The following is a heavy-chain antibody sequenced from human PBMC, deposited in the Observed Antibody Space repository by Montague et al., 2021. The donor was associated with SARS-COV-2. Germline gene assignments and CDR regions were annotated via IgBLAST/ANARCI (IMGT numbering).Heavy chain of an antibody. D-gene: IGHD3-16*01. CDR3: ACGGHQLRFGLDV. CDR2: IHHTGST. Sequence: SETLSLTCAVYGGSLSGYYWSWIRQPPGKGLEWIGQIHHTGSTIYKPYLRSRVTISEDTSKNQFSLKMTSVTAADTDVYYCACGGHQLRFGLDVWGQGTTVTVSS. CDR1: GGSLSGYY. V-gene: IGHV4-34*01. J-gene: IGHJ6*02.